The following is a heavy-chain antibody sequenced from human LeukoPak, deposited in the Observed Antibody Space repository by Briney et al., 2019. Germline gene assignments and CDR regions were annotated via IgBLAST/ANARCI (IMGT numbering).Heavy chain of an antibody. CDR3: AKDRSAYCVGGFDY. V-gene: IGHV3-30*04. J-gene: IGHJ4*02. D-gene: IGHD2-21*01. Sequence: GGSLRLSCAASGFTFSSYAMHWVRQAPGKGLEWVAVISYDGSNKYYADSVKGRFTISRDNSKNTLYLQMNSLRAEDTAVYYCAKDRSAYCVGGFDYWGQGTLVTVSS. CDR1: GFTFSSYA. CDR2: ISYDGSNK.